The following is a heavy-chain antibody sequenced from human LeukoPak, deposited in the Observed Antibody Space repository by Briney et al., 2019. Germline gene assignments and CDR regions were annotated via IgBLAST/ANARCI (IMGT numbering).Heavy chain of an antibody. CDR3: ARDIGYCSGGSCANWFDP. V-gene: IGHV1-2*02. CDR1: GYTFTGYY. Sequence: ASVKVSCKASGYTFTGYYMHWVRQAPGQGLEWMGWINPNSGGTNYAQKFQGRVTMTRDTSINTAYMELSRLRSDDTAVYYCARDIGYCSGGSCANWFDPWGQGTLVTVSS. CDR2: INPNSGGT. J-gene: IGHJ5*02. D-gene: IGHD2-15*01.